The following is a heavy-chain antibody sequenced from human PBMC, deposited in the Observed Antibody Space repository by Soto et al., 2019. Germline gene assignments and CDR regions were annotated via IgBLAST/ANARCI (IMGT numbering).Heavy chain of an antibody. Sequence: SETLSLTCAVYGGSFSGYYWSWIRRPPGKGLEWIGEINHSGSTNYNPSLKSRVTISVDTSKNQFSLKLSSVTAADTAVYYCARDKAEYSGAPGYWGQGTLVTVSS. D-gene: IGHD2-15*01. CDR3: ARDKAEYSGAPGY. CDR1: GGSFSGYY. J-gene: IGHJ4*02. V-gene: IGHV4-34*01. CDR2: INHSGST.